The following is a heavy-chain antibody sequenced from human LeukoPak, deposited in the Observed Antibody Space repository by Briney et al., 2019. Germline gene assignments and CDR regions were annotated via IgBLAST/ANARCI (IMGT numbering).Heavy chain of an antibody. CDR1: GFTFSSYA. CDR2: ISGGGGST. V-gene: IGHV3-23*01. Sequence: GGSLRLSCAASGFTFSSYAMSWVRQAPGKGLEWVSAISGGGGSTYYADSVKGRFTISRDNAKNSLYLQMNSPRAEDTAVYYCARGYYYFDYWGQGTLVTVSS. D-gene: IGHD5-18*01. J-gene: IGHJ4*02. CDR3: ARGYYYFDY.